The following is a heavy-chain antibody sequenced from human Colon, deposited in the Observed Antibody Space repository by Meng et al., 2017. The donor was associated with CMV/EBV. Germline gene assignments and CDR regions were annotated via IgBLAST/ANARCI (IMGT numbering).Heavy chain of an antibody. CDR1: GDSISSLKW. CDR3: ARRAGWFDS. V-gene: IGHV4-4*01. Sequence: LACTVSGDSISSLKWRSWGRQPPGKGLEWIGEVYQTGSTTYNESLKSRIMITVDKSKNQFSLQLHSVTAADTAVYFCARRAGWFDSWGQGTLVTVSS. CDR2: VYQTGST. J-gene: IGHJ5*01.